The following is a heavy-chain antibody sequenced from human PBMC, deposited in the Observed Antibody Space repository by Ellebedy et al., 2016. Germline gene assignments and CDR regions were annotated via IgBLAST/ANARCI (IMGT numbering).Heavy chain of an antibody. J-gene: IGHJ3*02. D-gene: IGHD4-17*01. CDR1: GGSVSSGSYY. CDR2: IYYSGST. CDR3: AKTYGDYGSLDAFDI. V-gene: IGHV4-61*01. Sequence: SETLSLTXTVSGGSVSSGSYYWSWIRQPPGKGLEWIGYIYYSGSTNYNPSLKSRVTISVDTSKNQFSLKLSSVTAADTAVYYCAKTYGDYGSLDAFDIWGQGTMVTVSS.